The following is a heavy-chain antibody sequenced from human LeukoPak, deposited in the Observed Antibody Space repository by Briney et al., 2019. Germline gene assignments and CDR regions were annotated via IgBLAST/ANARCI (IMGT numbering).Heavy chain of an antibody. CDR2: IYTSGST. V-gene: IGHV4-61*02. J-gene: IGHJ4*02. CDR3: ARVLWFGESTAFDY. CDR1: GGSTSSGSDY. D-gene: IGHD3-10*01. Sequence: PSETLSLTCTVSGGSTSSGSDYWSWIRQPAGKGLEWIRRIYTSGSTNYNRSLKSRVTISVDTSKNQFSLKLSSVTAADTAVYYCARVLWFGESTAFDYWGQGTLVTVSS.